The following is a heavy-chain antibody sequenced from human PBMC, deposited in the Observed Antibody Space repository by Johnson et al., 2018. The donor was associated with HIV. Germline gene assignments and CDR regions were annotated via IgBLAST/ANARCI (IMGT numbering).Heavy chain of an antibody. J-gene: IGHJ3*02. CDR3: AKEDPWRRAFDI. V-gene: IGHV3-30*18. CDR1: GFTFSSYG. D-gene: IGHD1-1*01. Sequence: QVQLVESGGGVVQPGRSLRVSCAASGFTFSSYGMHWVRQAPGKGLEWVAVTSTDGSNKYYADSVKGRFTIYRDNFKNTLYLQMNGLRPEDTAVYYCAKEDPWRRAFDIWGQGTVVTVSS. CDR2: TSTDGSNK.